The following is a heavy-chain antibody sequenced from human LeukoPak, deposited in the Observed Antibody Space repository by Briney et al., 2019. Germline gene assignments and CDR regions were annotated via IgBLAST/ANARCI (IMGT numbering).Heavy chain of an antibody. CDR1: GYTFTSYG. J-gene: IGHJ3*02. CDR3: ASLKNYYDSSGYLVTDAFDI. Sequence: WASVKVSCKASGYTFTSYGISWVRQAPGQGLEWMGGIIPIFGSANYAQKLQGRVTMTTDTSTSTAYMELRSLKSDDTAVYYCASLKNYYDSSGYLVTDAFDIWGQGTMVTVSS. V-gene: IGHV1-18*01. CDR2: IIPIFGSA. D-gene: IGHD3-22*01.